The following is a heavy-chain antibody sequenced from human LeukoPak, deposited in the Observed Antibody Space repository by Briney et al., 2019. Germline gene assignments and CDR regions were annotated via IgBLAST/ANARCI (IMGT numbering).Heavy chain of an antibody. D-gene: IGHD5-12*01. CDR3: AGVATIDGEALDY. CDR1: GGSFSGYY. Sequence: SETLSLTCAVYGGSFSGYYWSWLRQPPGKGLEWIGEINHSGSTNYNPSLKSRVTISVDTSKNQFSLKLSSVTAADTAVYYCAGVATIDGEALDYWGQGTLVTVSS. CDR2: INHSGST. V-gene: IGHV4-34*01. J-gene: IGHJ4*02.